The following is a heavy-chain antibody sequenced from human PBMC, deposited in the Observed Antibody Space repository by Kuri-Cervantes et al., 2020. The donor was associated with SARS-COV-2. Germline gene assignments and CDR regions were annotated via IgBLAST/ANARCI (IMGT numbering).Heavy chain of an antibody. Sequence: SETLSLTCTVYGASISRSTFYCGWIRQSPGKGLEWLGSIHESGDTYYSSSLKSRLSLSVDTSKNQFTLKLTSVTAADTATYYWARHYAFDRFHKWGQGTQVTVSS. CDR3: ARHYAFDRFHK. CDR1: GASISRSTFY. D-gene: IGHD3-9*01. CDR2: IHESGDT. J-gene: IGHJ4*02. V-gene: IGHV4-39*01.